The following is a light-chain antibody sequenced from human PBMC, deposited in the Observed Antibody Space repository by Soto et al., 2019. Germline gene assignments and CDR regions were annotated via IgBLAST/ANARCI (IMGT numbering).Light chain of an antibody. CDR1: QSVSSSY. Sequence: EIVLTQSPGTLSLSPGERATLSCRASQSVSSSYLAWCQQKPGQAPRLLIYDASSRATGIPDRFSGSGSGTDFTLTISRLEPEDFAVYYCQQYGSSLYTFGQGTKLEIK. CDR3: QQYGSSLYT. V-gene: IGKV3-20*01. CDR2: DAS. J-gene: IGKJ2*01.